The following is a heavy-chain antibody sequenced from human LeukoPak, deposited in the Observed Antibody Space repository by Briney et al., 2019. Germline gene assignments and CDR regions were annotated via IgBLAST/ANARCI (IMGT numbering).Heavy chain of an antibody. D-gene: IGHD3-10*01. CDR3: AVDEPPGV. V-gene: IGHV3-30*03. J-gene: IGHJ4*02. Sequence: GGSLRLSCEASGFTLSSYGMHWVRQAPGKGLDRVAVISRDGSNEYYADSVKGRFTISRDSSKNTLYLQMNSLRAEDTAVYYCAVDEPPGVWGQGTLVTVSS. CDR2: ISRDGSNE. CDR1: GFTLSSYG.